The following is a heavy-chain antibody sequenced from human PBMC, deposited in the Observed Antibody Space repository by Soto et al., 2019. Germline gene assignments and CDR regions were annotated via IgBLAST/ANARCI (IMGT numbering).Heavy chain of an antibody. CDR3: GRVSLAPGADCDF. D-gene: IGHD3-10*01. V-gene: IGHV3-49*03. CDR2: IRAKVTGGTT. J-gene: IGHJ4*02. Sequence: GGSLRLSCTSSGFNFGDYSMSWFRQAPGKGLEWISFIRAKVTGGTTEYAASVRGRFIASRDDSKSTAYLQMNSLKIEDTGVNYCGRVSLAPGADCDFWGLGTLVTVSS. CDR1: GFNFGDYS.